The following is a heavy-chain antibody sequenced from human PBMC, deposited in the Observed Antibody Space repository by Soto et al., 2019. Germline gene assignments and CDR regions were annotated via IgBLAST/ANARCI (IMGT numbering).Heavy chain of an antibody. CDR2: IYWDDDK. D-gene: IGHD3-10*01. CDR1: GFSLSSSGVG. Sequence: QITLNESGPTLVKPTQTLTLTCFFSGFSLSSSGVGVGWIRQPPGKALEWLALIYWDDDKHYSPSLNTRLTITKDTSKNQVVLTLTNVDPVDTGTYYCARISSGFGELFDYWGQGTLVTVSS. V-gene: IGHV2-5*02. CDR3: ARISSGFGELFDY. J-gene: IGHJ4*02.